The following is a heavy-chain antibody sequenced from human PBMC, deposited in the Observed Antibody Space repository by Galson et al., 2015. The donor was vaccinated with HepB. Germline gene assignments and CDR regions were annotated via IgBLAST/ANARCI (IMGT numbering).Heavy chain of an antibody. J-gene: IGHJ4*02. CDR3: AKALERDWHNYLFPSYHPLPD. CDR2: IGSSSGYI. V-gene: IGHV3-21*06. CDR1: GFSFNTYT. Sequence: SLRLSCAASGFSFNTYTMKWVRQVPGKGLEWVSSIGSSSGYIYYTSSVKGRFTISRDNAKNCLYLQSTRLRVEDTAIYYWAKALERDWHNYLFPSYHPLPDWGRGTLLTVSS. D-gene: IGHD1-1*01.